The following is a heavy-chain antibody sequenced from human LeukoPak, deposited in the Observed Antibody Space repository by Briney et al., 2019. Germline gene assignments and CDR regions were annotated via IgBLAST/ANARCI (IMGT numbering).Heavy chain of an antibody. CDR1: GFTFDDYA. CDR3: AKDTTAETGQWFDY. D-gene: IGHD4-17*01. J-gene: IGHJ4*02. V-gene: IGHV3-9*01. Sequence: GGSLRLSCAASGFTFDDYAMHWVRHAPGKGLEWVSGISWNSGSIGYADSVKGRFTISRDNAKNSLYLQMNSLRAEDTALYYCAKDTTAETGQWFDYWGQGTLVTVSS. CDR2: ISWNSGSI.